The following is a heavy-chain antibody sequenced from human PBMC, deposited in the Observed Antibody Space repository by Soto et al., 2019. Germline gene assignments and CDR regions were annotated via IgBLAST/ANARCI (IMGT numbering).Heavy chain of an antibody. Sequence: PGGSLRFSCAASGFTFTNYALNWVRQAPGKGLEWVSGISGDGGSTHYADSVKGRFTISRDNSKNTLYLQMNSLRVEDTAVYYCAKDGSQDSSRYYWGHGTLVTVSS. CDR2: ISGDGGST. CDR1: GFTFTNYA. D-gene: IGHD3-22*01. J-gene: IGHJ4*01. V-gene: IGHV3-23*01. CDR3: AKDGSQDSSRYY.